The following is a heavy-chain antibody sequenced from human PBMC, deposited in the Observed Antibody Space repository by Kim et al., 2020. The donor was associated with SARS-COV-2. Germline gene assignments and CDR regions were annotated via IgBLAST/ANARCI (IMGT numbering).Heavy chain of an antibody. V-gene: IGHV3-30*18. D-gene: IGHD6-13*01. CDR3: AKSEGDTDPAIRSAEGSSSWVPCDY. CDR2: ISYDGSNK. Sequence: GGSLRLSCAASGFTFSSYGMHWVRQAPGKGLEWVAVISYDGSNKYYADSVKGLFTISRDNSKNTLYLKMNSLRAKDTAVYYCAKSEGDTDPAIRSAEGSSSWVPCDYWDQRTMVTVSS. CDR1: GFTFSSYG. J-gene: IGHJ4*03.